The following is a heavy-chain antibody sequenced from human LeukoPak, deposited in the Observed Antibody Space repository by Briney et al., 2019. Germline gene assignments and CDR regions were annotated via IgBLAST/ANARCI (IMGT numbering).Heavy chain of an antibody. Sequence: PSETLSLTCAVYGGSFSGYYWSWIRQPPGKGLEWIGEINHSGSTNYNPSLKSRVTISVDTSKNQFSLKLSSVTAADTAVYYCARDSLWFGEAGGWFDPWGQGTLVTVSS. J-gene: IGHJ5*02. CDR1: GGSFSGYY. V-gene: IGHV4-34*01. D-gene: IGHD3-10*01. CDR3: ARDSLWFGEAGGWFDP. CDR2: INHSGST.